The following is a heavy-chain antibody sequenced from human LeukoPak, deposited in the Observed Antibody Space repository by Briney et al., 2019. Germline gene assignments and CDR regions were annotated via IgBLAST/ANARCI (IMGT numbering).Heavy chain of an antibody. CDR2: IYYSGST. CDR3: ARQNRITIFGVVIKDWFDP. J-gene: IGHJ5*02. D-gene: IGHD3-3*01. Sequence: SETLSLTCTVSGGSISSSSYYLGWIRQPPGNGVEWVGSIYYSGSTYYHPSLKSRVTISVDTSQTQFSLTLSSVTAADTAVYYCARQNRITIFGVVIKDWFDPWGQGTLVTVSS. CDR1: GGSISSSSYY. V-gene: IGHV4-39*01.